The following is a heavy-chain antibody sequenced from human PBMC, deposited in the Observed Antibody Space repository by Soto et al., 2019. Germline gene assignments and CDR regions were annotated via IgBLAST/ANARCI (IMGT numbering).Heavy chain of an antibody. D-gene: IGHD3-22*01. V-gene: IGHV4-39*01. CDR2: IYYSGST. CDR1: GCSISSSSYY. J-gene: IGHJ4*02. Sequence: QLQLQESGLGLVKPSETLSLTCTVSGCSISSSSYYWGWIRQPPGKGLEWIGNIYYSGSTYYNPSLKSRVTISVDTSKNQFSLKLSSVTAADTAVYYCAAPIAYYDSSAYSNDWGQGTLVTVSS. CDR3: AAPIAYYDSSAYSND.